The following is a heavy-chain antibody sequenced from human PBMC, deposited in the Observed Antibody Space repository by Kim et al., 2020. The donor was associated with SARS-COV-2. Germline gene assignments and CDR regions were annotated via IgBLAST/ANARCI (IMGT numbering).Heavy chain of an antibody. CDR2: ISYDGSNK. D-gene: IGHD7-27*01. CDR1: GFTFSSYG. V-gene: IGHV3-30*18. Sequence: GGSLRLSCAASGFTFSSYGMHWVRQAPGKGLEWVAVISYDGSNKYYADSVKGRFTISRDNSKNTLYLQMNSLRAEDTAVYYCAKDLGPDAFDIWGQGTMVTVSS. CDR3: AKDLGPDAFDI. J-gene: IGHJ3*02.